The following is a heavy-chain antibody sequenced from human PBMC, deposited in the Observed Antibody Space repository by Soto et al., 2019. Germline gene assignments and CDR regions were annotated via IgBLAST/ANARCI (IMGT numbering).Heavy chain of an antibody. CDR1: GGSITRNNHY. V-gene: IGHV4-39*01. D-gene: IGHD6-19*01. Sequence: QLQLQESGPGLVKPSETLSLTCIVSGGSITRNNHYWGGIRQSPGKGLEWIGSILYSGSTNYNPSLKIRVTLSVETAKNQFSLKMSSVTAADTALYYCARLGSSGWYQGSYFDYWGQGTLVTVSS. CDR3: ARLGSSGWYQGSYFDY. CDR2: ILYSGST. J-gene: IGHJ4*02.